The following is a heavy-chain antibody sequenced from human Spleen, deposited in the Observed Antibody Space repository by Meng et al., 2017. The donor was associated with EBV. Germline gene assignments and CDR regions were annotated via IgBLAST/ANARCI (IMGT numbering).Heavy chain of an antibody. CDR2: IYWDDDK. J-gene: IGHJ5*02. V-gene: IGHV2-5*02. Sequence: QIPCKESGRTLVQPKPSLTLTCTVSGFSLSTSGVGVGWIRQPPGKDLEWIALIYWDDDKRYSPSLKSRLTITQDRSKNQVVLTMTDMDPLDTATYFCAHTSVAVFGGDYKWFDPWGQGTLVTVSS. CDR3: AHTSVAVFGGDYKWFDP. D-gene: IGHD3-16*01. CDR1: GFSLSTSGVG.